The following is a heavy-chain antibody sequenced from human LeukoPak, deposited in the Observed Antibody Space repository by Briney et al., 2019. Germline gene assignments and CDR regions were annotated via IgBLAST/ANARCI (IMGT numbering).Heavy chain of an antibody. CDR2: INAGNGNT. Sequence: ASVTVSCTASGYTFTSYAMHWVRQAPGQRLEWMGWINAGNGNTKYSQKFQGRVTITRDTSASTAYMELNSLRSEDTAVYYCARMDCSSTSCYSYYYYGMDVWGQGTTVTVSS. D-gene: IGHD2-2*02. V-gene: IGHV1-3*01. CDR3: ARMDCSSTSCYSYYYYGMDV. J-gene: IGHJ6*02. CDR1: GYTFTSYA.